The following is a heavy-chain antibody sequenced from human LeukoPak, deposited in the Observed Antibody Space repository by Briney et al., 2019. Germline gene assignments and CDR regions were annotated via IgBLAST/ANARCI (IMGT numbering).Heavy chain of an antibody. CDR2: ISSHGGSI. Sequence: PGGSLRLSCSASGFTFSSYALHWVRQAPGKGLEYVSAISSHGGSIYYSDSVKGRFTISRDNSRNTLYLQMSSLRAEDTAVYYCVKDRDKVVATTFDYWGQGTLVTVSS. CDR3: VKDRDKVVATTFDY. J-gene: IGHJ4*02. D-gene: IGHD5-12*01. V-gene: IGHV3-64D*06. CDR1: GFTFSSYA.